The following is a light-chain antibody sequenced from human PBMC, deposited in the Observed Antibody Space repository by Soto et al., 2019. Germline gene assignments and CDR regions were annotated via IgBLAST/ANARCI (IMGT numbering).Light chain of an antibody. CDR2: AAS. V-gene: IGKV1-39*01. CDR1: QSISSF. CDR3: QQSYSTPPT. J-gene: IGKJ1*01. Sequence: DIQMTQSPSSLSASVGDRVTITCRASQSISSFLNWYQQKPGKAPKLLIYAASSLQSGVPSRFSCSASGTDFTLTISSLQPEDFATYYWQQSYSTPPTFGQGTKVEIK.